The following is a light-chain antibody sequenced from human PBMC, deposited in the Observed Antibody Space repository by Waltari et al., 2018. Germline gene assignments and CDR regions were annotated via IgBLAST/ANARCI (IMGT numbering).Light chain of an antibody. J-gene: IGLJ3*02. V-gene: IGLV4-69*02. CDR3: QTWDTAIQM. CDR2: LDNDGSH. Sequence: QLVLTQSPSASASLGASVTLTCTLRSAHSYYTIAWHQQQPERGLRFLMKLDNDGSHIKGDGIPDRFSGSSSGAERYLTISSLQPEDEADYYCQTWDTAIQMFGEGTKLTVL. CDR1: SAHSYYT.